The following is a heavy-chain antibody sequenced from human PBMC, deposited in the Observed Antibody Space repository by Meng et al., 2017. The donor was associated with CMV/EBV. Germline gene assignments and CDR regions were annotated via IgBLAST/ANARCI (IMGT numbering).Heavy chain of an antibody. CDR3: ATLDCSGGSCPWRPEYFQH. J-gene: IGHJ1*01. CDR1: GFTFSSYA. V-gene: IGHV3-30*14. Sequence: GESLKISCAASGFTFSSYAMHWVRQAPGKGLEWVAVISYDGSNKYYADSVKGRFSISRDISKNTLYLQMNNLRAEDTAVYYCATLDCSGGSCPWRPEYFQHWGQGTLVTVSS. CDR2: ISYDGSNK. D-gene: IGHD2-15*01.